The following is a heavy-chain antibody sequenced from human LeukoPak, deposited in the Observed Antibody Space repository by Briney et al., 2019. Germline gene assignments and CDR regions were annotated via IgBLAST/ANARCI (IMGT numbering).Heavy chain of an antibody. V-gene: IGHV1-46*01. CDR2: ITPSGGST. J-gene: IGHJ4*02. D-gene: IGHD6-13*01. CDR1: GYTFTNYY. Sequence: GASVTVSCKASGYTFTNYYLHWVRQAPGQGLEWMGIITPSGGSTNYAQKFQGRVTMTRDTSTSTVYMELSSLRSEDTAVYYCARVGIAAAGDRFDYWGQGTLVTVSS. CDR3: ARVGIAAAGDRFDY.